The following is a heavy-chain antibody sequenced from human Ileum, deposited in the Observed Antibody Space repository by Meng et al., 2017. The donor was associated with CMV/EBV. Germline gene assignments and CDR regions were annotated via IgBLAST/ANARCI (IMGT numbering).Heavy chain of an antibody. CDR2: ISSTSDYI. CDR1: GFTFSSYI. V-gene: IGHV3-21*01. CDR3: ARVRTTGTIALGY. J-gene: IGHJ4*02. Sequence: GGSLRLSCAASGFTFSSYIMNWVRQAPGKGLEWVSFISSTSDYIHYADSVRGRFTISRDNAENSLFLQMNSLRVEDTAVYYCARVRTTGTIALGYWGQGKLVTVSS. D-gene: IGHD1-1*01.